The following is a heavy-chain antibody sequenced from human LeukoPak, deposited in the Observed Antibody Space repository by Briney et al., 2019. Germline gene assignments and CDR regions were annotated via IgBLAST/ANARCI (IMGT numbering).Heavy chain of an antibody. V-gene: IGHV3-30*04. CDR1: GFTFSSYA. CDR3: AREAHSSSFDY. Sequence: GGSLRLSCAASGFTFSSYAMHWVRQAPGKGLEWVAVISYDGSNKYYADSVKGRFTIPRDNSKNTLYLQMNSLRAEDTAVYYCAREAHSSSFDYWGLGTLVTVSS. J-gene: IGHJ4*02. CDR2: ISYDGSNK. D-gene: IGHD6-13*01.